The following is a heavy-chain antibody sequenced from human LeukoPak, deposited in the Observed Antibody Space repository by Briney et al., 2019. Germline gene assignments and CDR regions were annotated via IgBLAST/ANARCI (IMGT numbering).Heavy chain of an antibody. Sequence: PGRSLRLSCAASGFTFSSYGMHWVRQAPGKGLEWVAVISYDGSNKYYADSVKGRFTISRDNSKNTLYLQMNSLRAEDTAVYYCAKIQSSLLLWFGEGGMDVWGQGTTVTVSS. V-gene: IGHV3-30*18. CDR2: ISYDGSNK. J-gene: IGHJ6*02. D-gene: IGHD3-10*01. CDR1: GFTFSSYG. CDR3: AKIQSSLLLWFGEGGMDV.